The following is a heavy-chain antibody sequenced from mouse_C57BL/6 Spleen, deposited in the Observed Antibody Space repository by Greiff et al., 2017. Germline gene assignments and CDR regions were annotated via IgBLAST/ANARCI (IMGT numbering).Heavy chain of an antibody. CDR1: GFTFNTYA. Sequence: EVKLVESGGGLVQPKGSLKLSCAASGFTFNTYAMHWVRQAPGTGLEWVARIRSKSSNYATYYADSVKDRFTISRDDSQSMLYLQMNNLKTEDTAMYYCVREWDYYGSSYGYSDVWGTGTTVTVSS. D-gene: IGHD1-1*01. V-gene: IGHV10-3*01. CDR3: VREWDYYGSSYGYSDV. CDR2: IRSKSSNYAT. J-gene: IGHJ1*03.